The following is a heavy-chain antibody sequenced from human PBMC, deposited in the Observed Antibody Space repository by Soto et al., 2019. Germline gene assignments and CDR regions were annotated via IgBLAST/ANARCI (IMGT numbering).Heavy chain of an antibody. D-gene: IGHD5-12*01. Sequence: EVQLLESGGGLIQPGGSLRLSCSASGFSFNSYAMMWVRQAPGKGLEGVSVISGSGGSSYFADSAKGRFTISRDNSKNMLYLEMNSLRAEDTARYFCAKGSIEYSASVDYWGQGTLVIVSS. CDR3: AKGSIEYSASVDY. J-gene: IGHJ4*02. V-gene: IGHV3-23*01. CDR2: ISGSGGSS. CDR1: GFSFNSYA.